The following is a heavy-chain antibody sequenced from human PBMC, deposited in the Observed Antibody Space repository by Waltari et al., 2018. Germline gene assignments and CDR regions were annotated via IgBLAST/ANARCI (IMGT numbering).Heavy chain of an antibody. Sequence: QVQLVQSGSEVKKPGASVKVSCKVSGYTLTELSMHWVRQAPGKGLEWSGGFDPEDGETIYAQKFQGRVTMTEDTSASTAYMELSSLRSEDMAVYYCARAPTIFSVPDYWGQGTLVTVSS. CDR2: FDPEDGET. J-gene: IGHJ4*02. V-gene: IGHV1-24*01. D-gene: IGHD3-3*01. CDR3: ARAPTIFSVPDY. CDR1: GYTLTELS.